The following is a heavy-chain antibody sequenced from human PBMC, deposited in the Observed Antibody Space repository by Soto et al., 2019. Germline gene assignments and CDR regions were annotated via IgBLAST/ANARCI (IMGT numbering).Heavy chain of an antibody. V-gene: IGHV3-72*01. CDR1: GFTFSNAW. CDR2: IRDKANSYTT. D-gene: IGHD6-13*01. Sequence: GGSLRLSCAASGFTFSNAWMSWVRQAPGKGLEWVGRIRDKANSYTTEYAASVKGRFTVSRDDSKNSVYLQMNSLQIEDTAVYHCTRGSSRFQDPYYYFALDVWGQGTTVTV. CDR3: TRGSSRFQDPYYYFALDV. J-gene: IGHJ6*02.